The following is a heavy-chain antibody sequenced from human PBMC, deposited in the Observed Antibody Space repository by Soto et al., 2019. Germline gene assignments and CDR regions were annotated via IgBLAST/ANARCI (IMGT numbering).Heavy chain of an antibody. CDR3: ARAVGYYDSSGHDAFDI. J-gene: IGHJ3*02. CDR2: IYYSGST. D-gene: IGHD3-22*01. V-gene: IGHV4-30-4*01. Sequence: QVQLQESGPGLVKPSQTLSLTCTVSGGSISSGDYYWSWIRQPPGKGLEWIGYIYYSGSTYYNPSLKSRVTISVDTSKNQFSLKLSSVTAADTAVYYCARAVGYYDSSGHDAFDIWGQGTMVTVSS. CDR1: GGSISSGDYY.